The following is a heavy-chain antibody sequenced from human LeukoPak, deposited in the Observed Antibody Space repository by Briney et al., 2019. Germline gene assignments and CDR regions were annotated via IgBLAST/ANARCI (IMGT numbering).Heavy chain of an antibody. J-gene: IGHJ4*02. CDR2: INPNSGGT. V-gene: IGHV1-2*02. CDR1: GYTFTDYY. CDR3: ARGEITSGGVIVVFDS. D-gene: IGHD3-16*02. Sequence: ASVKVSCKASGYTFTDYYIHWVRQAPGQGLEWMGWINPNSGGTNYAQKFHGRVTMTRDTSISTAYMELSRLRSDDTAVYYCARGEITSGGVIVVFDSWGQGTLVTVSS.